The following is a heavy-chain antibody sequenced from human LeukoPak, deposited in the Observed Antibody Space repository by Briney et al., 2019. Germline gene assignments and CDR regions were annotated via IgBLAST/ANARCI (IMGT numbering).Heavy chain of an antibody. Sequence: ASVKVSCKASGYTFSNNGISWVRQAPGQGLEWMGWISVYNSNTNSAQNLQGRVTVTTDTSTSTAYMELSNLRSEDTAVYYCARLSETPEYYCFGGYYYLGYWGQGTPVTVSS. CDR3: ARLSETPEYYCFGGYYYLGY. CDR1: GYTFSNNG. D-gene: IGHD2-15*01. J-gene: IGHJ4*02. V-gene: IGHV1-18*01. CDR2: ISVYNSNT.